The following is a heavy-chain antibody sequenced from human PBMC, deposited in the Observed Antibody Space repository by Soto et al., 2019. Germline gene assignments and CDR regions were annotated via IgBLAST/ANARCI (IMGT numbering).Heavy chain of an antibody. CDR1: GYTLTELS. CDR2: FDPEDGET. V-gene: IGHV1-24*01. D-gene: IGHD3-10*01. Sequence: ASVKVSCKVSGYTLTELSMHWVRQAPGKGLEWMGGFDPEDGETIQAQKFQGRVTMTEDTSTDTAYMELSSLRSEDTAVYYCAAETLLWFGELLWPPRFDYWGQGTPDTVSS. CDR3: AAETLLWFGELLWPPRFDY. J-gene: IGHJ4*02.